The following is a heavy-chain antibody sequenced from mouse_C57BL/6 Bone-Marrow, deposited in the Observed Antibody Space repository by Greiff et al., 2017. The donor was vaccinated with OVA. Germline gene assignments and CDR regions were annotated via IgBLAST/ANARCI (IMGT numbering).Heavy chain of an antibody. CDR2: IYPRSGNT. CDR1: GYTFTSYG. CDR3: AREWIYYGNYEPY. Sequence: VQLQESGAELARPGASVKLSCKASGYTFTSYGISWVKQRTGQGLEWIGEIYPRSGNTYYNEKFKGKATLTADKSSSTAYMELRSLTSEDSAVYFCAREWIYYGNYEPYWGKGTLVTVSA. V-gene: IGHV1-81*01. D-gene: IGHD2-1*01. J-gene: IGHJ3*01.